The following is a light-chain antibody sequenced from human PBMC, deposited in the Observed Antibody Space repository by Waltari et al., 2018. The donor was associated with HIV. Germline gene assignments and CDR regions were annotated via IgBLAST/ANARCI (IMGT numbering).Light chain of an antibody. CDR3: QSYDRRLMWV. Sequence: HSLLTQPPSVSGAPGQRVTISCTGSSSNIGAGYDVHWYQKYPGTAPKLPIFQNIKRPSGVPDRFSGSKSVTSASLVITGLQAEDEADYYCQSYDRRLMWVFGGGTSLTV. J-gene: IGLJ2*01. V-gene: IGLV1-40*01. CDR1: SSNIGAGYD. CDR2: QNI.